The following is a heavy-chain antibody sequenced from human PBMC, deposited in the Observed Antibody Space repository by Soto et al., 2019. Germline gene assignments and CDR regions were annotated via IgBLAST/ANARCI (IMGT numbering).Heavy chain of an antibody. D-gene: IGHD2-2*01. CDR2: IDPRDSYV. V-gene: IGHV5-10-1*01. CDR3: ARLFCSTTTCDSWFDP. Sequence: GESLKSSGTGFGYTFTTFCISWVLQMPWKGLEWMGRIDPRDSYVNYSPSFQGHVTISLDKSISTAYLQWGSLKASDTAMYYCARLFCSTTTCDSWFDPWGQGTLVTVSS. CDR1: GYTFTTFC. J-gene: IGHJ5*02.